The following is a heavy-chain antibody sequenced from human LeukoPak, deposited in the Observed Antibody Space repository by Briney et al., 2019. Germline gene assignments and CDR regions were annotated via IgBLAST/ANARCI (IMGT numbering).Heavy chain of an antibody. CDR3: ARDPARGSSWYSNAFDI. V-gene: IGHV3-23*01. CDR1: GFTFSSCA. Sequence: GGSLRLSCAASGFTFSSCAMSWVRQAPGKGLEWVSAISGSGDSTYYADSVKGRFTISRDNSKNTLYLQMNSLRAEDTAVYYCARDPARGSSWYSNAFDIWGQGTMVTVSS. CDR2: ISGSGDST. J-gene: IGHJ3*02. D-gene: IGHD6-13*01.